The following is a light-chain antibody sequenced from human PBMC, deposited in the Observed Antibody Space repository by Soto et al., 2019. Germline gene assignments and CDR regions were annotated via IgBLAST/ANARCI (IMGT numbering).Light chain of an antibody. CDR1: SSDVGSYNL. CDR3: CSYAGSPFYV. V-gene: IGLV2-23*02. Sequence: QSVLTQPASVSGSPEQSITISCTGTSSDVGSYNLVSWYQQHPGKAPKLMIYEVSKRPSGVSNRFSGSKSGNTASLTISGLQAEDEADYYCCSYAGSPFYVFGTGTKVTVL. J-gene: IGLJ1*01. CDR2: EVS.